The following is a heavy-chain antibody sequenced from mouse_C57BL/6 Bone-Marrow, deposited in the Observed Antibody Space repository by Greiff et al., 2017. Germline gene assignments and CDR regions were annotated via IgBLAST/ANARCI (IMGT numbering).Heavy chain of an antibody. CDR2: IDPSDSYT. CDR3: AGWYYYGRWFDY. D-gene: IGHD1-1*01. Sequence: QVQLQQPGAELVMPGASVKLSCKASGYTFTSYWMHWVKQRPGQGLEWIGEIDPSDSYTNYNQKFKGKSTLTVDKSSSAAYMQLRSLTSEDSAVYCGAGWYYYGRWFDYWGQGTTLTVSS. J-gene: IGHJ2*01. CDR1: GYTFTSYW. V-gene: IGHV1-69*01.